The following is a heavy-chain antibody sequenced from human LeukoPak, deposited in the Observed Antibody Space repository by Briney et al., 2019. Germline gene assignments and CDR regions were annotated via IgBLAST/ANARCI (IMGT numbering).Heavy chain of an antibody. V-gene: IGHV3-53*05. CDR1: GFTVSSNY. J-gene: IGHJ4*02. Sequence: GGSLRLSCAASGFTVSSNYMSWVRQAPGKGLEWVSVIYSGGSTYYADSVKGRFTISRDNSKNTLYLQMNSLRAEDTAVYYCAKSVPSYDIPTDYWGQGTLVTVSS. D-gene: IGHD3-9*01. CDR2: IYSGGST. CDR3: AKSVPSYDIPTDY.